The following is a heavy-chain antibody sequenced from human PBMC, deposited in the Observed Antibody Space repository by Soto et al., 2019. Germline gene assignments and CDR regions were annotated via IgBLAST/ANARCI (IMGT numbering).Heavy chain of an antibody. D-gene: IGHD3-3*01. V-gene: IGHV4-59*01. CDR3: ARALYYDFWSGYGYYYYGMDV. Sequence: SETLSLTCTVSGGSIRGYYWSWIRQPPGKGLEWIGYIYYSGSTNYNPSLKSRVTISVDTSKNQFSLKLSSVTAADTAVYYCARALYYDFWSGYGYYYYGMDVWGQGTTVTVSS. J-gene: IGHJ6*02. CDR1: GGSIRGYY. CDR2: IYYSGST.